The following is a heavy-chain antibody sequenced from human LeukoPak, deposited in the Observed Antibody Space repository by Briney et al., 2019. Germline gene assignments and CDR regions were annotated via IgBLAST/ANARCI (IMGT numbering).Heavy chain of an antibody. D-gene: IGHD4-17*01. CDR3: ARRGESANYGDYRFDY. CDR1: GFTFTNYA. Sequence: GGSLRLSCAASGFTFTNYAMSWVRQAPGRGLEWVSAISGSSGLTYYADSVKGRFTISRDNSKNTLYLQMNSLRAEDTAVYYCARRGESANYGDYRFDYWGQGTLVTVSS. V-gene: IGHV3-23*01. CDR2: ISGSSGLT. J-gene: IGHJ4*02.